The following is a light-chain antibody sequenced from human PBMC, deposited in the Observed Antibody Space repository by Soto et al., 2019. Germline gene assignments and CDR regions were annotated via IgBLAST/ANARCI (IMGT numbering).Light chain of an antibody. CDR3: RQHCNFSWT. Sequence: AIQMTQSPSSLSASVGDRVTITCRASRDIGNDLGWYQQKPGKAPKHLIFAESNLQSGVPSRFSGGGSGTDFTLTSSILQADDFATYYCRQHCNFSWTFGQGTKVE. V-gene: IGKV1-6*01. CDR1: RDIGND. CDR2: AES. J-gene: IGKJ1*01.